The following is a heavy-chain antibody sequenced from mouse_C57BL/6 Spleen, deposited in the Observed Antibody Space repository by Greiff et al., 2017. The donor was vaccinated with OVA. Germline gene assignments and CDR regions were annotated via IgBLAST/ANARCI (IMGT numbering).Heavy chain of an antibody. CDR3: ASPGGYYYYFDY. V-gene: IGHV1-81*01. J-gene: IGHJ2*01. Sequence: VQLQQSGAELARPGASVKLSCKASGYTFTSYGISWVTQSPCPVLEWIGEIYPRSGNTYYNEKFKGKATLTADKSSSTAYMELRSLTSEDSAVYFCASPGGYYYYFDYWGQGTTLTVSS. CDR2: IYPRSGNT. CDR1: GYTFTSYG. D-gene: IGHD2-3*01.